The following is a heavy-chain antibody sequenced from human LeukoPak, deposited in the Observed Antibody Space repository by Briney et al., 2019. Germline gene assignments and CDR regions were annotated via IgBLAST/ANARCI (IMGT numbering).Heavy chain of an antibody. CDR2: IDSRGTII. V-gene: IGHV3-48*02. CDR3: TRAGYCSDASCYVPDY. Sequence: GGSLRLSCSASGFTFSSYSMNWVRQAPGKGLEWVSYIDSRGTIIYYADSVKGRFTISRDKAKNSLYLQMNSLTDKDTAVYYCTRAGYCSDASCYVPDYWGQGTLVTVSS. CDR1: GFTFSSYS. D-gene: IGHD2-2*01. J-gene: IGHJ4*02.